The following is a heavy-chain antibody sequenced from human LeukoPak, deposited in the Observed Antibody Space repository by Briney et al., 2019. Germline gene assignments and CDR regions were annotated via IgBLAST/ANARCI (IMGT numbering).Heavy chain of an antibody. J-gene: IGHJ4*02. CDR2: INPNSGGT. Sequence: ASVKVSCKASGYTFTGYYMHWVRQAPGQGLEWMGRINPNSGGTNYAQKLKGRVTMTRDTSISTSYMELSRLRSDDTAVYYCAGDGSLGKDFEYWGQGTLVTVYS. D-gene: IGHD3-10*01. CDR1: GYTFTGYY. V-gene: IGHV1-2*06. CDR3: AGDGSLGKDFEY.